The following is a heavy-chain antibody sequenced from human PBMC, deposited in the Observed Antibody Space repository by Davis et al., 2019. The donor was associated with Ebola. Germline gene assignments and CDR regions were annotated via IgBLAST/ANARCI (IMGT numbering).Heavy chain of an antibody. CDR2: INPSGGST. CDR1: GYTLVSYY. CDR3: ARSRFGGGNVRGFGDY. V-gene: IGHV1-46*01. Sequence: AASVKVSCKASGYTLVSYYMHWVRQAPGQGLEWMGIINPSGGSTSYAQKFQGRVTMTRDTSTSTVYMELSSLRSEDTAVYYCARSRFGGGNVRGFGDYWGQGTLVTVSS. D-gene: IGHD4-23*01. J-gene: IGHJ4*02.